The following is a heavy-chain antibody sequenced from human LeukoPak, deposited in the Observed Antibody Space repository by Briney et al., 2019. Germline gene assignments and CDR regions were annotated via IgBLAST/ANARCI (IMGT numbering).Heavy chain of an antibody. CDR3: AKDTGGNGAYFYAMDV. J-gene: IGHJ6*02. CDR2: INWNSGTK. D-gene: IGHD4-23*01. Sequence: PGGSLRLSCVGSGFAFHNYAMHWVRRPPGKGLEWVSAINWNSGTKAYADSVKGRFTISRDCARNSLYLQMDSLRPEDTALYYCAKDTGGNGAYFYAMDVWGQGTSVTVSS. CDR1: GFAFHNYA. V-gene: IGHV3-9*01.